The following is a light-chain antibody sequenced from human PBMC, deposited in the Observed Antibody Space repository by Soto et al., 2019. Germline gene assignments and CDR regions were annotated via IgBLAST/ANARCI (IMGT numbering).Light chain of an antibody. V-gene: IGLV1-51*02. J-gene: IGLJ1*01. Sequence: QSVLTQPPPVSAAPGQKVTISCSGSSSNIENNYVSWYQQLPGTAPKLLIYEDTTRPSGIPDRFSGSKSGTSATLGITGLQTGDEADYYCATWDSSLSAGVFGTGTKVTVL. CDR2: EDT. CDR1: SSNIENNY. CDR3: ATWDSSLSAGV.